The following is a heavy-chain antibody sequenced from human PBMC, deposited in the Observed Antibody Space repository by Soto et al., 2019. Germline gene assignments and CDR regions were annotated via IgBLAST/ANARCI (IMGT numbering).Heavy chain of an antibody. V-gene: IGHV3-23*01. J-gene: IGHJ4*02. D-gene: IGHD2-15*01. CDR1: GFTFNKYA. CDR3: ARDLSVVFDY. Sequence: PVGSLRLSCTASGFTFNKYAMSLVRQAPGKGLEWVSAITDSGAASHYADSVKGRFTVSRDNSKNTLYLQMNSLRADGTAVYYCARDLSVVFDYWGQGTLVTVSS. CDR2: ITDSGAAS.